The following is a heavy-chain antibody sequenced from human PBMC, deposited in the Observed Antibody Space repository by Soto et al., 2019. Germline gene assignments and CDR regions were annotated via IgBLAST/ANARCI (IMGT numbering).Heavy chain of an antibody. Sequence: GVLRLSCTASGFTFGDYAMSWFRQAPGKGLEWGGFIRSKAYGGTTEYAASVKGRFTISRDDSKSIAYLQMNSLKTEDTAVYYCTRAGVRDYYGSGSYSPLWGQGTLVTVSS. J-gene: IGHJ4*02. CDR1: GFTFGDYA. V-gene: IGHV3-49*03. CDR3: TRAGVRDYYGSGSYSPL. CDR2: IRSKAYGGTT. D-gene: IGHD3-10*01.